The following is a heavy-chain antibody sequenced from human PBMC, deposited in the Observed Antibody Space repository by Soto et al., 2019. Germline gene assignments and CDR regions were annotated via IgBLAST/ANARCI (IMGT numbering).Heavy chain of an antibody. CDR2: IWYDGSNK. V-gene: IGHV3-33*01. CDR3: ARESTRNQMTYGMDV. CDR1: GFTFSSYG. D-gene: IGHD1-1*01. Sequence: QVQLVESGGGVVQPGRSLRLSCAASGFTFSSYGMHWVRQAPGKGLEWVAVIWYDGSNKYYADSVKGRFTISRDNSKTTLYLQMNSLRAEDTAVYYCARESTRNQMTYGMDVWGQGTTVTVSS. J-gene: IGHJ6*02.